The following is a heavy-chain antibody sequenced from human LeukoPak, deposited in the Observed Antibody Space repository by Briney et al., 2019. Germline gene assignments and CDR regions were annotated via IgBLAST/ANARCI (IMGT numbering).Heavy chain of an antibody. CDR2: IYPGYSDT. J-gene: IGHJ4*02. D-gene: IGHD2-2*02. Sequence: GESLKISCKGSGYSFTSYWIGWVRQMPGKGLEWMGIIYPGYSDTRYSPSFQGQVTISADKSISTAYLQWSSLKASDTAMYYCARLQYCSSTSCYKGYFDYWGQGTLVTVSS. CDR1: GYSFTSYW. CDR3: ARLQYCSSTSCYKGYFDY. V-gene: IGHV5-51*01.